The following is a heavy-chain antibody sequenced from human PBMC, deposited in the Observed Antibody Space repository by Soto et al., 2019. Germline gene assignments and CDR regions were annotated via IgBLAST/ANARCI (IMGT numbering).Heavy chain of an antibody. Sequence: SETLSLTCTVSGGSIRSYYWTWIRQPPGKGLEWLGYIFYSGSTFYNPSLKSRVTISIHTSKSQFSLQLTSVTAADTAVYYCARGAADTAMVDSWGQGTLVTVSS. CDR1: GGSIRSYY. CDR2: IFYSGST. CDR3: ARGAADTAMVDS. V-gene: IGHV4-59*01. J-gene: IGHJ4*02. D-gene: IGHD5-18*01.